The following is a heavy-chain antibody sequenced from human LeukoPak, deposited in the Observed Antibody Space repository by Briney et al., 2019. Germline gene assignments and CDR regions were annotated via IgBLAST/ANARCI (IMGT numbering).Heavy chain of an antibody. CDR1: GFTFSSYA. V-gene: IGHV3-30*04. J-gene: IGHJ3*02. CDR2: ISYDGSNK. CDR3: ARGDEVGGAFDI. Sequence: GGSLRLSCAASGFTFSSYAMHWVRQAPGKGLEWVAVISYDGSNKYYADSVKGRFTISRDNAKNSLYLQMNSLRAEDTAVYYCARGDEVGGAFDIWGQGTMVTVSS.